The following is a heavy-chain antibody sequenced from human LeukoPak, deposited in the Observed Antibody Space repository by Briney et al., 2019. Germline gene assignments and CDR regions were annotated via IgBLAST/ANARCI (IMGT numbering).Heavy chain of an antibody. CDR3: ARGEGYCGGDCYYGMDV. Sequence: GGSLRLPCAASGFTFSSYAMHWVRQAPGKGLEWVAVISYDGSNKYYADSVKGRFTISRDNSKNTLYLQMNSLRAEDTAVYYCARGEGYCGGDCYYGMDVWGQGTTVTVSS. CDR2: ISYDGSNK. D-gene: IGHD2-21*01. V-gene: IGHV3-30-3*01. J-gene: IGHJ6*02. CDR1: GFTFSSYA.